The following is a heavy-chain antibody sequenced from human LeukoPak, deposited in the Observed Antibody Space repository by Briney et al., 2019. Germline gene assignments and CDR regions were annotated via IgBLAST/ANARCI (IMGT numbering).Heavy chain of an antibody. V-gene: IGHV3-23*01. CDR3: AKIRVAGVSLARGYFQH. J-gene: IGHJ1*01. CDR1: GFTFSSYA. D-gene: IGHD6-19*01. Sequence: GGSLRLSCAASGFTFSSYAMSWVRQAPGKGLEWVSAISGSGGSTYYADSVKGRFTISRDNSKNTLYLQMNSLRAEDTAVYYCAKIRVAGVSLARGYFQHWGQGTLVTVSS. CDR2: ISGSGGST.